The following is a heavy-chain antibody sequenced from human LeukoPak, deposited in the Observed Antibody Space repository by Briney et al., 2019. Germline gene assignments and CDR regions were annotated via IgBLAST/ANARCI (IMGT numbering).Heavy chain of an antibody. D-gene: IGHD6-19*01. CDR1: GFTFSSYG. Sequence: GGSLRLSCAASGFTFSSYGMHWVRQAPGKGLEWVAFIRYDGSNKYYADSVKGRFTISRDNSKNTLYLQMNSLRAEDTAVYYCAKAAWQWLPVDYYFDYWGQGTLVTVSS. V-gene: IGHV3-30*02. CDR3: AKAAWQWLPVDYYFDY. J-gene: IGHJ4*02. CDR2: IRYDGSNK.